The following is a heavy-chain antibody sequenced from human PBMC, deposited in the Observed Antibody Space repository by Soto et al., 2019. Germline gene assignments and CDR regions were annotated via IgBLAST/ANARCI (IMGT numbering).Heavy chain of an antibody. CDR1: GDSVSSNSAA. V-gene: IGHV6-1*01. Sequence: PSQTLSLTCVISGDSVSSNSAAWNWIRQSPSRGLEWLGRTYYRSKWYNDYAVSVKSRITINPDTSKNQFSLQLNSVTPEDTAVYYCERDPIGSSATGGYYGMDVWGQGTTVTVSS. J-gene: IGHJ6*02. CDR3: ERDPIGSSATGGYYGMDV. CDR2: TYYRSKWYN. D-gene: IGHD6-13*01.